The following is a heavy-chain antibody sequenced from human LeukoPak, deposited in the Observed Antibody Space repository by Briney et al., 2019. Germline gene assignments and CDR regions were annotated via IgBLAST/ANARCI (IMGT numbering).Heavy chain of an antibody. CDR2: IYYSGST. CDR3: ARPQSVTGLGTGWFDP. J-gene: IGHJ5*02. CDR1: GGSIRGYY. Sequence: SETLSLTCTVSGGSIRGYYWSWIRQPPGKGLEWIGYIYYSGSTNYNPSLKSRVTISVDTSKNQFSLKLNSMTAADTAVYYCARPQSVTGLGTGWFDPWGQGTLVTVSS. V-gene: IGHV4-59*08. D-gene: IGHD6-19*01.